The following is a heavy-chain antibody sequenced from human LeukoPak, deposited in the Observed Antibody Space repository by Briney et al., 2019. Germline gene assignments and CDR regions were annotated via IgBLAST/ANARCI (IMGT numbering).Heavy chain of an antibody. CDR3: ARGDGFMIRD. J-gene: IGHJ4*02. CDR2: IKEDGSEK. V-gene: IGHV3-7*01. Sequence: GGSLRLSCAASGFTFSRYWMNWVRQAPGKGLEWVANIKEDGSEKYSVDSVKGRFTISRDNAKNSLYLQMNSLRVEDTAVYYCARGDGFMIRDWGQGTLVTVSS. D-gene: IGHD3-10*01. CDR1: GFTFSRYW.